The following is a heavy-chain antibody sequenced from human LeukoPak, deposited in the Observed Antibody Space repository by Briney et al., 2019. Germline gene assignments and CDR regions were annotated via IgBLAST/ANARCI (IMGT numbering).Heavy chain of an antibody. CDR1: GYPFITHY. V-gene: IGHV1-2*06. CDR2: INPNSGGT. D-gene: IGHD1-26*01. CDR3: ASEWELLGY. J-gene: IGHJ4*02. Sequence: GASVKVSCKPSGYPFITHYIHWVRQAPGQGLEWMGRINPNSGGTNYAQKFQGRVTMTRDTSISTAYMELSRLRSDDTAVYYCASEWELLGYWGQGTLVTVSS.